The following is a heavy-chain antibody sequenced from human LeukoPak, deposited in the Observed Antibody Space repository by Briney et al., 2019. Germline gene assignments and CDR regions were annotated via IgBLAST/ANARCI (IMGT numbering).Heavy chain of an antibody. V-gene: IGHV1-2*02. J-gene: IGHJ6*03. CDR3: ARVIAAAGTYYYYYMDV. D-gene: IGHD6-13*01. CDR1: GYTFTGYY. CDR2: INPNSGGT. Sequence: ASVKVSCKASGYTFTGYYMHWMRQAPGQGLEWMGWINPNSGGTNYAQKLQGRVTMTTDTSTSTAYMELRSLRSDDTAVYYCARVIAAAGTYYYYYMDVWGKGTTVTVSS.